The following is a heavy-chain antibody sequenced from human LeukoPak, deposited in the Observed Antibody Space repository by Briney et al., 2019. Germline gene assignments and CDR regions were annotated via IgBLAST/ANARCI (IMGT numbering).Heavy chain of an antibody. CDR1: GGTFSEYY. CDR3: TRDGNTVYDVFGMDV. V-gene: IGHV3-11*01. Sequence: PGGSLRLSCEASGGTFSEYYRNWIRQAPGKGLEWISYISRSETAMFYADSVKGRFAISRDNAKKALYLQMDTLRVDDTAVYYCTRDGNTVYDVFGMDVWGQRTTVIVSS. D-gene: IGHD5/OR15-5a*01. J-gene: IGHJ6*02. CDR2: ISRSETAM.